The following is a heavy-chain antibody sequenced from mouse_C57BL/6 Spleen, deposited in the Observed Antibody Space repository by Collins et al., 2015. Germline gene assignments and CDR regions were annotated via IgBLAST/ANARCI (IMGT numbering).Heavy chain of an antibody. D-gene: IGHD2-3*01. CDR3: ARSPDGYFYAMDY. CDR2: INPYNGAT. V-gene: IGHV1-18*01. J-gene: IGHJ4*01. CDR1: GYSFTDYY. Sequence: EVHLQQSGPELVKPGASVKISCKASGYSFTDYYVHWVKQSHVKSLEWIGRINPYNGATTYNQNFKDKASLTVDESSSTAYMELHSLTSEDSSVYYCARSPDGYFYAMDYWGQGTSVTVSS.